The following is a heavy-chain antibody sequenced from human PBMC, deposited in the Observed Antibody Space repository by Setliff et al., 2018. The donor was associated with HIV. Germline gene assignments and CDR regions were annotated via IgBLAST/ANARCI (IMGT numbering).Heavy chain of an antibody. Sequence: PSETLSLTCTVSGGSISSYSWSWIRQVPGKGLEWIGNIYYGRSANYKPSLKSRVAISTDWHRNQLSLELRSVTGADTAMYYCARDFTYDNSDSLTGFGMDVWGQGTTVTVSS. D-gene: IGHD3-22*01. CDR2: IYYGRSA. J-gene: IGHJ6*02. CDR1: GGSISSYS. V-gene: IGHV4-59*01. CDR3: ARDFTYDNSDSLTGFGMDV.